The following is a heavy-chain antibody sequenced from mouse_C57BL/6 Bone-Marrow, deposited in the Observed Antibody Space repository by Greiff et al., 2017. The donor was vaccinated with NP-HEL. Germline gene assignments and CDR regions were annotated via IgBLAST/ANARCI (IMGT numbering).Heavy chain of an antibody. Sequence: VKLMESGAELARPGASVKMSCKASGYTFTSYTMHWVTQRPGPGLEWIGSINPSSGYTKYNQKFKDKATLPADTSCSTAYMQLSSLTSEDSAVYYCAVEISFWCFDVWGTGTTVTVAS. CDR2: INPSSGYT. CDR3: AVEISFWCFDV. CDR1: GYTFTSYT. J-gene: IGHJ1*03. V-gene: IGHV1-4*01.